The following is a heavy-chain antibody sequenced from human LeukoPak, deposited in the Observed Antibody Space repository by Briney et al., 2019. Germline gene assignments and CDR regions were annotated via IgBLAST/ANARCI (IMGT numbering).Heavy chain of an antibody. CDR3: ARGVGIVSTISKKHFGD. CDR1: GYTFTSYD. Sequence: ASVKVSCKASGYTFTSYDINWVRQATGQGLEWMGWMNPNSGNTGYAQKFQGRVTMTRNTSINTAYMELSSLRSEDTAIYYCARGVGIVSTISKKHFGDWGQGTLVTVSS. CDR2: MNPNSGNT. V-gene: IGHV1-8*01. J-gene: IGHJ4*02. D-gene: IGHD5/OR15-5a*01.